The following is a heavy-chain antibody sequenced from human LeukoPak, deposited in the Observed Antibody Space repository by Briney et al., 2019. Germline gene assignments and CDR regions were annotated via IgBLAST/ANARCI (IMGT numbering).Heavy chain of an antibody. J-gene: IGHJ4*02. CDR1: GFTFSDST. V-gene: IGHV3-73*01. D-gene: IGHD3-10*01. CDR2: IRSKANNYAI. CDR3: TSEGTR. Sequence: ASGFTFSDSTLHWVRQASGKGLEWVGRIRSKANNYAIAYATSVQGRFTISRDDSKNTAYLQMNSLKTEDTALYYCTSEGTRWGQGTLVTVSS.